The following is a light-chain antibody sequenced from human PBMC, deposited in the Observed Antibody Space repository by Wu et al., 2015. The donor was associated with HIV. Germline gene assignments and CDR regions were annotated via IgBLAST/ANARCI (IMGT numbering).Light chain of an antibody. V-gene: IGKV3-20*01. J-gene: IGKJ2*01. CDR1: ESVSGY. CDR3: QQYNSSPYN. CDR2: GAS. Sequence: IVLTQSPGTLSLSLGERATLSCSVSESVSGYLAWYQQRPGQPPTLLIYGASSRAAGIPDRFSGSGSGTDFSLTIRRLEPEDFAVYYCQQYNSSPYNFGQGTRLEIK.